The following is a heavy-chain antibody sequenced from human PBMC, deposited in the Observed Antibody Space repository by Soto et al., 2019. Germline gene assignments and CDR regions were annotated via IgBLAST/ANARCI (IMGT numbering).Heavy chain of an antibody. D-gene: IGHD3-16*01. Sequence: GESLKISCKGSGYSFTNYWIGWVRQMPGKGLEWMGIIYPGDSDTRYSPSFQGQVTISVDKSISTAYLQWSSLKASDTAIYYCARHLYDYLDYWGQGTLVTVSS. CDR2: IYPGDSDT. J-gene: IGHJ4*02. CDR1: GYSFTNYW. V-gene: IGHV5-51*01. CDR3: ARHLYDYLDY.